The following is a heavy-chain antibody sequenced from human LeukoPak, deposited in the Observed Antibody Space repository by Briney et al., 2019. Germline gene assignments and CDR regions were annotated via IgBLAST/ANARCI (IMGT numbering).Heavy chain of an antibody. D-gene: IGHD3-22*01. Sequence: GESLKISCKGSGYSFTTYFIAWVRQVPGKGLEWMGIIYPRDSDTRYSPSFQGQVTISADKSISTAYLQWSSLKASDTAMYYCARGFKASDSSGYHYYYYMDVWGKGTTVTVSS. CDR3: ARGFKASDSSGYHYYYYMDV. V-gene: IGHV5-51*01. J-gene: IGHJ6*03. CDR1: GYSFTTYF. CDR2: IYPRDSDT.